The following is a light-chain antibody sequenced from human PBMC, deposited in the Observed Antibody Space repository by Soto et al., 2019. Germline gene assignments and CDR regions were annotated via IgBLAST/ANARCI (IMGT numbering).Light chain of an antibody. V-gene: IGKV1-27*01. CDR1: QGMANY. CDR3: QKCKTAPFT. J-gene: IGKJ4*01. CDR2: AAS. Sequence: DIQMTQSPSSLSASVGDGVTITCRASQGMANYLAWYQQKPGRVPKLLIYAASTLQSGVPSRFTGSGSGTDFTLTINSLQPEDVATYYCQKCKTAPFTFGGGTKVEIK.